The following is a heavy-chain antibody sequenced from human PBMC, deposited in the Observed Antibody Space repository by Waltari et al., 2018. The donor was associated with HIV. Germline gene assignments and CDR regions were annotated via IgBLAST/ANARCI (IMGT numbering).Heavy chain of an antibody. D-gene: IGHD2-15*01. CDR2: ITWNSGRT. CDR1: GFPFDDYA. J-gene: IGHJ6*02. V-gene: IGHV3-9*01. Sequence: EVQLVESGGGLVQPGRSLRLSCAAPGFPFDDYAMHWVRQVPGKGLEWVSGITWNSGRTGYADSVKGRFIISRDNAKNSLYLQMNSLRVEDTALYYCAKSDIDYGMDVWGQGTTVTVSS. CDR3: AKSDIDYGMDV.